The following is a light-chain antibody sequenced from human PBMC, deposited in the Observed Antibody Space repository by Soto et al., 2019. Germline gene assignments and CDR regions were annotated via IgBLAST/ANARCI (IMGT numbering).Light chain of an antibody. CDR1: SSNIGANYD. CDR2: ANH. V-gene: IGLV1-40*01. Sequence: QLVLTQPPSVSGAPGQTVTISCAGSSSNIGANYDVHWYQHLPGSAPKLLIYANHNRPSGVPDRFSASKSGTSASLAITGRQAEDEADYYCQSYDSSLSGPVVFGGGTKLTVL. CDR3: QSYDSSLSGPVV. J-gene: IGLJ2*01.